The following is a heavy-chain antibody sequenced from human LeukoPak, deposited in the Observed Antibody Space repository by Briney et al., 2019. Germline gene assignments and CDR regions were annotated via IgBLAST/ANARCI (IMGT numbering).Heavy chain of an antibody. CDR1: GGTFSSYA. D-gene: IGHD3-10*01. CDR3: ATKNFGDLYRHDDPFNM. J-gene: IGHJ3*02. V-gene: IGHV1-69*06. Sequence: SVKVSCKASGGTFSSYAISWVRQAPGQGLEWMGDIIPVFGTTNYAQKFQGRVTISADRSTSTAYMEVSSLKSEDTAVYYCATKNFGDLYRHDDPFNMWGQGTTVTVSS. CDR2: IIPVFGTT.